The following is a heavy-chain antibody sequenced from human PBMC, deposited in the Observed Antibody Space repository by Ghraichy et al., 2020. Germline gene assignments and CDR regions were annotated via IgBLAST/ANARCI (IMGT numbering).Heavy chain of an antibody. CDR2: INHRGST. D-gene: IGHD6-13*01. CDR1: GGSFSGYY. CDR3: ARGGLGIAAAQYNWFDP. V-gene: IGHV4-34*01. Sequence: SETLSLTCAVYGGSFSGYYWSWIRQPPGKGLEWIGEINHRGSTNYNPSLKSRVTISVDTSKNQFSLKLSSVTAADTAVVYCARGGLGIAAAQYNWFDPWGQGTLVTVSS. J-gene: IGHJ5*02.